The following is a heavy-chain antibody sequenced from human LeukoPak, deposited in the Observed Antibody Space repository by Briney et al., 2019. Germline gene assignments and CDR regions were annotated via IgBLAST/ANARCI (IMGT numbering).Heavy chain of an antibody. CDR3: AKDAQRGFDYSNSLES. CDR1: GFTFSHFG. D-gene: IGHD4-11*01. CDR2: IWNDGSNK. V-gene: IGHV3-33*06. J-gene: IGHJ4*02. Sequence: GGSLRLSCATSGFTFSHFGMHWVRQAPGKGLEWVAVIWNDGSNKYYGDSVKGRFTISRENSRNTLYLQMNSLRVEDTAVYYCAKDAQRGFDYSNSLESWGQGTLVTVSS.